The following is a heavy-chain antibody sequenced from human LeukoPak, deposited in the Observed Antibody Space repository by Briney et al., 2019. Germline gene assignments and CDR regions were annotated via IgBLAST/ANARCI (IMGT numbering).Heavy chain of an antibody. CDR1: GDSIGSGPYY. D-gene: IGHD3-22*01. CDR2: IYYTRNT. V-gene: IGHV4-39*01. J-gene: IGHJ4*02. CDR3: ARRDNPDSSGYFDH. Sequence: PSETLSLTCSVSGDSIGSGPYYWSWIRQSPGKGLEWIGTIYYTRNTYYNSSLKSRVTISIDTSKNQFSLKLSSVTAADTAIYYCARRDNPDSSGYFDHWGQGTLVTVAS.